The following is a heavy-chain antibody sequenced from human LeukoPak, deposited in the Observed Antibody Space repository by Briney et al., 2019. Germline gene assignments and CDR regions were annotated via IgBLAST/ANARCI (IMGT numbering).Heavy chain of an antibody. J-gene: IGHJ4*02. Sequence: PGGSLRLSCAASGFTFSSYSMNWVRQAPGKGLEWASYISSSSSTIYYADSVKGRFTISRDNAKNSLYLQMNSLRAEDTAVYYCARVRLAAAPDYWGQGTLVTVSS. CDR2: ISSSSSTI. D-gene: IGHD6-13*01. V-gene: IGHV3-48*01. CDR3: ARVRLAAAPDY. CDR1: GFTFSSYS.